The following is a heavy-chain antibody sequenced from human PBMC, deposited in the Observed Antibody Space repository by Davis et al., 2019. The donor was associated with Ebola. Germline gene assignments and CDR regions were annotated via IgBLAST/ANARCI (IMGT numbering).Heavy chain of an antibody. Sequence: PGGSLRLSCAASGFTFSSYSMNWVRQAPGKGLEWVSSISSSSSYIYYADSVKGRFTISRDNAKNSLYLQMNSLRAEDTAVYYCARDLLGSDFWSGYSHDAFDIWGQGTMVTVSS. D-gene: IGHD3-3*01. CDR3: ARDLLGSDFWSGYSHDAFDI. CDR1: GFTFSSYS. J-gene: IGHJ3*02. V-gene: IGHV3-21*01. CDR2: ISSSSSYI.